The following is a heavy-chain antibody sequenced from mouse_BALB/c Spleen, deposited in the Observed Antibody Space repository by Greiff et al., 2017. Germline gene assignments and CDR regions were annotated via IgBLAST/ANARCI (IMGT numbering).Heavy chain of an antibody. CDR3: AKGIYDGYPGFAY. Sequence: VQLQQSGAELVKPGASVKLSCTASGFNIKDTYMHWVKQRPEQGLEWIGRIDPANGNTKYDPKFQGKATITADTSSNTAYLQLSSLTSEDTAVYDCAKGIYDGYPGFAYWGQGTLVTVSA. V-gene: IGHV14-3*02. CDR2: IDPANGNT. CDR1: GFNIKDTY. D-gene: IGHD2-3*01. J-gene: IGHJ3*01.